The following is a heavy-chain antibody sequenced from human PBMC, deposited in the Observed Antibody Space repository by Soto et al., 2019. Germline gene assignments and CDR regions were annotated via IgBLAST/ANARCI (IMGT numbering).Heavy chain of an antibody. Sequence: QVQLQESGPGLVKPSQTLSLTCTVSGGSINSGGYYWSWIRQHPGKGLEWIGYMYYSGSTQYNPSLRSRVTMSVDTSKNQFSLKLSSVTAADTAVYYRARHRGGNGYYLYFDSWGQGTLVTVSS. CDR2: MYYSGST. J-gene: IGHJ4*02. D-gene: IGHD3-3*01. CDR1: GGSINSGGYY. CDR3: ARHRGGNGYYLYFDS. V-gene: IGHV4-31*03.